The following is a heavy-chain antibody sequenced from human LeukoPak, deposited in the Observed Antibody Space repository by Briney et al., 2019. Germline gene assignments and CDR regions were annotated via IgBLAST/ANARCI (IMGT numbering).Heavy chain of an antibody. D-gene: IGHD2-2*01. Sequence: PLETLSLTCTVSGGSISSYYWSWIRQPPGKGLEWIGYIYYSGSTNYNPSLKSRVTISVDTSKNQFSLKLSSVTAADTAVYYCASSDIVVVPAAMNYWGQGTLVTVSS. CDR3: ASSDIVVVPAAMNY. J-gene: IGHJ4*02. CDR2: IYYSGST. V-gene: IGHV4-59*08. CDR1: GGSISSYY.